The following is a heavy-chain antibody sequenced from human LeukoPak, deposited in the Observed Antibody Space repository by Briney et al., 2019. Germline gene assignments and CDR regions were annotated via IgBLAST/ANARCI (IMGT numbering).Heavy chain of an antibody. CDR2: INAGNGNT. V-gene: IGHV1-3*01. J-gene: IGHJ4*02. Sequence: ASVKVSCKASGYTFTSYAMHWVRQAPGQRLEWMGWINAGNGNTKYSQKFQGRVTITRDTSASTAYMELSSLRSEDTAVYYCARGYCSSTSCSHYFDYWGQGTLVTVSS. CDR3: ARGYCSSTSCSHYFDY. CDR1: GYTFTSYA. D-gene: IGHD2-2*01.